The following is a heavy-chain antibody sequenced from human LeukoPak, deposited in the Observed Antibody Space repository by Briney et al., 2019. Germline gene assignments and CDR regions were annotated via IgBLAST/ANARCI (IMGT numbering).Heavy chain of an antibody. V-gene: IGHV1-69*13. CDR3: ARGGLGYCSSTSCSDAFDI. J-gene: IGHJ3*02. CDR1: GGTFISYA. CDR2: IIPIFGTA. D-gene: IGHD2-2*01. Sequence: GASVKVSCKASGGTFISYAISWVRQAPGQGLEWMGGIIPIFGTANYAQKFQGRVTITADESTSTAYMELSSLRSEDTAVYYCARGGLGYCSSTSCSDAFDIWGQGTMVTVSS.